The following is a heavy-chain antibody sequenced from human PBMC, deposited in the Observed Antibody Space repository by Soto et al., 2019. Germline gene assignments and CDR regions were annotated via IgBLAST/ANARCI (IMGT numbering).Heavy chain of an antibody. D-gene: IGHD6-6*01. Sequence: SQTLSLTCAISGDSVSSNSAAWNWIRQSPSRGLEWLGRTYYRSKWYNDYAVSVKSRITINPDTSKNQFSLQLNSVTPEDTAVYYCARDVLQHAARPGYYYYGMDVWGQGTTVTVSS. CDR1: GDSVSSNSAA. CDR3: ARDVLQHAARPGYYYYGMDV. V-gene: IGHV6-1*01. CDR2: TYYRSKWYN. J-gene: IGHJ6*02.